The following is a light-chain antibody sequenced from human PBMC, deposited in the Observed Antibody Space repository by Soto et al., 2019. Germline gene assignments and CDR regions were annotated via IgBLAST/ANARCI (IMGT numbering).Light chain of an antibody. CDR2: EDN. V-gene: IGLV6-57*04. J-gene: IGLJ2*01. CDR1: GGNIASNY. Sequence: NFMLTQPHSVSESPGKTLTISWTRSGGNIASNYVQWHQQRPGSAPMTVIYEDNQRPSGVPDRFSGSIDRSSNSASLTISGLKPEDEAHYFCQSYDSRNVIFGGGTKLTVL. CDR3: QSYDSRNVI.